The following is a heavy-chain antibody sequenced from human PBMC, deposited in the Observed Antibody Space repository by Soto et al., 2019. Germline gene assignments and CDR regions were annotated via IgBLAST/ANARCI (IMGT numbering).Heavy chain of an antibody. V-gene: IGHV3-48*03. Sequence: WGSLRLSCAASGFTFSSYEMNWVRQAPGKGLEWVSYISSSGSTIYYADSVKGRFTISRDNAKNSLYLQMNSLRAEDTAVYYCARGFNWFDPWGQGTLVTVSS. CDR2: ISSSGSTI. D-gene: IGHD3-3*01. CDR3: ARGFNWFDP. J-gene: IGHJ5*02. CDR1: GFTFSSYE.